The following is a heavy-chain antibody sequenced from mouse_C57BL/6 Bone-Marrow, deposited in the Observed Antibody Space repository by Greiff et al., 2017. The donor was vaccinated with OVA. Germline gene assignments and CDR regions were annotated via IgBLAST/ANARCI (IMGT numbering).Heavy chain of an antibody. CDR3: ARGLTAYAMDY. J-gene: IGHJ4*01. V-gene: IGHV1-50*01. CDR1: GYTFTSYW. Sequence: VQLQQPGAELVKPGASVKLSCKASGYTFTSYWMQWVKQRPGQGLEWIGEIDPSDSYTNYNQKFKGKATLTVDTSSSTAYMQLSSLTSEDSAVYYCARGLTAYAMDYWGQGTSVTVSS. CDR2: IDPSDSYT. D-gene: IGHD4-1*01.